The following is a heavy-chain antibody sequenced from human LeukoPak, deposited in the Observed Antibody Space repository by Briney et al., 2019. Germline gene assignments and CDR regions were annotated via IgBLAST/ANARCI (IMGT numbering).Heavy chain of an antibody. J-gene: IGHJ5*02. V-gene: IGHV4-34*01. CDR1: GGSFSGYY. Sequence: SETLSLTRAVYGGSFSGYYWSWIRQPPGKGLEWIGEINHSGSTNYNSSLKSRVTISVDTSKNQFSLKLSSVTAADTAVYYCARELRINVDPWGQGTLVTVSS. CDR2: INHSGST. CDR3: ARELRINVDP. D-gene: IGHD3-3*01.